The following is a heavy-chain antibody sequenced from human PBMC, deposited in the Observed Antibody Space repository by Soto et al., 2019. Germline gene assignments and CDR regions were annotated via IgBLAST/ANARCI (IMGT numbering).Heavy chain of an antibody. J-gene: IGHJ6*02. CDR1: GYTFTKYA. D-gene: IGHD6-19*01. Sequence: QVQLVQSGAEVKTPGASVKVSCKASGYTFTKYAISWMRQAPGQGLEWIGWISVYNGNTKYAENLQGRVTVTTDTSTTTVYVELRSLRSDDTAVYYCAREGAGLYYYYYGMDVWGQGTTVTVPS. V-gene: IGHV1-18*01. CDR2: ISVYNGNT. CDR3: AREGAGLYYYYYGMDV.